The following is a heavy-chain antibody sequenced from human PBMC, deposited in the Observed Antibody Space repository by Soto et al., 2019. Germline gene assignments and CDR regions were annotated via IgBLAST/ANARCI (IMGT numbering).Heavy chain of an antibody. Sequence: SETLSLTCTVSGGSISSGGYYWSWIRQHPGKGLEWIGYIYYSGSTYYNPSLKSRVTISVDTSKNQFSLKLSSVTAADTAVYYCARDQGVGGQQLGLFDYWGQGTLVTVSS. V-gene: IGHV4-31*03. CDR2: IYYSGST. J-gene: IGHJ4*02. CDR1: GGSISSGGYY. D-gene: IGHD6-13*01. CDR3: ARDQGVGGQQLGLFDY.